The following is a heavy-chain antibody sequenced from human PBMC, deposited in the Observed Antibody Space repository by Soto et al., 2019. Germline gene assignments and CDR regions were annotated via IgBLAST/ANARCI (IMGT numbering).Heavy chain of an antibody. CDR3: ARGPFRASSHWFDP. V-gene: IGHV1-8*01. Sequence: QVQLVQSGAEVRKPGASVKVSCKASGYTFINHDLNWVRQAAGQGLEWMGWMNPNTGNKRFAQRFQGRITMTTNTSISTAYMELSSLRSEDTALYYCARGPFRASSHWFDPWGQGALVTVSS. CDR1: GYTFINHD. CDR2: MNPNTGNK. D-gene: IGHD6-6*01. J-gene: IGHJ5*02.